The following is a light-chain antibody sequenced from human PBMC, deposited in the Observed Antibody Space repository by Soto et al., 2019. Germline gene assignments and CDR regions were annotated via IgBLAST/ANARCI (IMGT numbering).Light chain of an antibody. CDR2: AAS. J-gene: IGKJ4*01. CDR1: QSISSY. Sequence: IQMTQSPSSLSASVGDRVTITCRASQSISSYLNWYQQKPGKAPKLLIYAASSLQSGVPSRFSGSGSGTDFTLTISSLQPEDFATYYCQQSYSTFGGGTKVDIK. CDR3: QQSYST. V-gene: IGKV1-39*01.